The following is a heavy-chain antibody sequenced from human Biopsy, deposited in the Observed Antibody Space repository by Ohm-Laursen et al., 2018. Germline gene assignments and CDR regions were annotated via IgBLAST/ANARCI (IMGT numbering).Heavy chain of an antibody. V-gene: IGHV3-11*01. CDR1: GFIFRDYY. J-gene: IGHJ6*02. CDR2: ITNSGGTV. D-gene: IGHD3-10*01. Sequence: SQRLSCAASGFIFRDYYMMWIRQPPGKGLEWGSYITNSGGTVYYEDSVKGRFTVSRDYTKNSLNFQMDRLRPEDTAVYYCPCPPWGHAYGYYNGMDVWGQGTTVIVSS. CDR3: PCPPWGHAYGYYNGMDV.